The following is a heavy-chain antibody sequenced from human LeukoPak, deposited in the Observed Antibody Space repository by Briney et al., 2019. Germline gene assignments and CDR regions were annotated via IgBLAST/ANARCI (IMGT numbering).Heavy chain of an antibody. CDR1: GDSISTTTNS. CDR2: IDYGAST. D-gene: IGHD1-26*01. J-gene: IGHJ5*02. CDR3: ARRPIVGSTGFYFDP. V-gene: IGHV4-39*01. Sequence: SETLSLTPNESGDSISTTTNSGGCAWLRQRPTRGLASIGSIDYGASTYYTSSPKTPVTISVATSKNLFSLRLAALSAADTAVYYCARRPIVGSTGFYFDPWGPGTLVTVSS.